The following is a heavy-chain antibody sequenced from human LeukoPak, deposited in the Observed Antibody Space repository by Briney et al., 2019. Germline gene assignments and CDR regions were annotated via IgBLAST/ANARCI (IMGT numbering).Heavy chain of an antibody. CDR2: IYYSGST. V-gene: IGHV4-59*01. J-gene: IGHJ6*03. CDR3: ARGGPLQYLPYYYYYMDV. CDR1: GGSISSYY. D-gene: IGHD3-9*01. Sequence: PSETLSLTCTVSGGSISSYYWSWIRQPPGKGLEWIGYIYYSGSTNYKPSLKSRVTISVDTSKNQFSLKLNSVTAEDTAVYSCARGGPLQYLPYYYYYMDVWGKGTTVTISS.